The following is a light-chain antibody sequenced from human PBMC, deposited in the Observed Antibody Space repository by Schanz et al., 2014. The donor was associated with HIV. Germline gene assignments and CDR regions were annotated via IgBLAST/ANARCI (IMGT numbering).Light chain of an antibody. CDR1: SSNIGSNT. J-gene: IGLJ3*02. V-gene: IGLV1-44*01. CDR3: AAWDDSLNAWV. Sequence: QSVLAQPPSASGTPGQRVTISCSGSSSNIGSNTETWYQQLPGTAPKLLIYSNNQRPSGVPDRFSGSKSGTSASLAISGLQSEDEGDYYCAAWDDSLNAWVFGGGTKLTVL. CDR2: SNN.